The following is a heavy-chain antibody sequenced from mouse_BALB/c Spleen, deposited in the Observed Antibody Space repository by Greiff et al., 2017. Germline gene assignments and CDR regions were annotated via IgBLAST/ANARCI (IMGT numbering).Heavy chain of an antibody. CDR1: GYSITSGYY. J-gene: IGHJ1*01. Sequence: EVQLVESGPGLVKPSQSLSLTCSVTGYSITSGYYWNWIRQFPGNKLEWMGYISYDGSNNYNPSLKNRISITRDTSKNQFFLKLNSVTTEDTATYYCARDISYWYFDVWGAGTTVTVAS. CDR3: ARDISYWYFDV. V-gene: IGHV3-6*02. CDR2: ISYDGSN.